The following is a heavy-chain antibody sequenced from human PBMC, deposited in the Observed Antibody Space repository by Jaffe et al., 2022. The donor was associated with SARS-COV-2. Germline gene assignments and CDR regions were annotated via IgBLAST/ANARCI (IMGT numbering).Heavy chain of an antibody. CDR3: ARDKWLQIPTIAHYYYGMDV. D-gene: IGHD6-19*01. Sequence: EVQLVESGGGLVQPGGSLRLSCAASGFTFSSYWMSWVRQAPGKGLEWVANIKQDGSEKYYVDSVKGRFTISRDNAKNSLYLQMNSLRAEDTAVYYCARDKWLQIPTIAHYYYGMDVWGQGTTVTVSS. CDR2: IKQDGSEK. V-gene: IGHV3-7*01. J-gene: IGHJ6*02. CDR1: GFTFSSYW.